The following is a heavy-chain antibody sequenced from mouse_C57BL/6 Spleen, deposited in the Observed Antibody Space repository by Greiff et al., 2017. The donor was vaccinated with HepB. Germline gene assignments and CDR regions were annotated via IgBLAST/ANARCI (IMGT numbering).Heavy chain of an antibody. CDR3: TRGGYDYDRGGYYAMDY. J-gene: IGHJ4*01. V-gene: IGHV5-9-1*02. Sequence: EVQRVESGEGLVKPGGSLKLSCAASGFTFSSYAMSWVRQTPEKRLEWVAYISSGGDYIYYADTVKGRFTISRDNARNTLYLKMSSLKSEDTAMYYCTRGGYDYDRGGYYAMDYWGQGTSVTVSS. CDR1: GFTFSSYA. D-gene: IGHD2-4*01. CDR2: ISSGGDYI.